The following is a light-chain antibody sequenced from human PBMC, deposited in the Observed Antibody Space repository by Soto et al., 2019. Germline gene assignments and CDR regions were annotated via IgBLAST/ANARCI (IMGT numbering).Light chain of an antibody. V-gene: IGKV3-15*01. Sequence: EIVMTQSPATLSVSPGERATLSCRASQSVSSNLAWYQQKPGQAPRLLIYGASTRATGIPARISGSGSGTEFTLTISSLQSEDFAVYYCQQYNNWPPKTFGQGTKVDIK. CDR2: GAS. J-gene: IGKJ1*01. CDR3: QQYNNWPPKT. CDR1: QSVSSN.